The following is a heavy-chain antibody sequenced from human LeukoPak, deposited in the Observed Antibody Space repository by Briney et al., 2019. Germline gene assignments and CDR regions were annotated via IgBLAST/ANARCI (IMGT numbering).Heavy chain of an antibody. D-gene: IGHD2-2*01. CDR3: AKDRQPVVILPTAVDY. V-gene: IGHV3-30*04. J-gene: IGHJ4*02. Sequence: SGGSLRLSCAASGFTFSSYAMHWVRQAPGKGLEWVAVISYDGSNKYYADSVKGRFTISRDNSKNTLYVQMNSLGAEDTAVYYCAKDRQPVVILPTAVDYWGQGTLVTVSS. CDR1: GFTFSSYA. CDR2: ISYDGSNK.